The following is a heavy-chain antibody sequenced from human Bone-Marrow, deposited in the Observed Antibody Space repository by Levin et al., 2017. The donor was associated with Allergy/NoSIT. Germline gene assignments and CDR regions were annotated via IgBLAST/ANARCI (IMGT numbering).Heavy chain of an antibody. CDR3: ARDSAYSSSWYGYFDY. CDR1: GFGFSQYA. CDR2: VSYDESVR. V-gene: IGHV3-30-3*01. D-gene: IGHD6-13*01. J-gene: IGHJ4*02. Sequence: GESLKISCAASGFGFSQYAMHWVRQAPGKGLEWMALVSYDESVRYYADSVKGRFTISRDNSKNTLYLQMNSLRAEDTAVYYCARDSAYSSSWYGYFDYWGQGTVVTVSS.